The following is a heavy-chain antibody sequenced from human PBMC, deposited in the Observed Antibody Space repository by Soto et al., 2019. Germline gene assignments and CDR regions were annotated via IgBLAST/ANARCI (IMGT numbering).Heavy chain of an antibody. CDR3: ARPSSSGTTVIGFDY. Sequence: ESLKITCTCSGHSFTSYWIGWVRQMPGKGLEWMGIIYPGDSDTRYSPSFQGQVTISADKSISTAYLQWSSLKASDTAMYYCARPSSSGTTVIGFDYWGQGTLVTVSS. D-gene: IGHD4-17*01. CDR1: GHSFTSYW. V-gene: IGHV5-51*01. CDR2: IYPGDSDT. J-gene: IGHJ4*02.